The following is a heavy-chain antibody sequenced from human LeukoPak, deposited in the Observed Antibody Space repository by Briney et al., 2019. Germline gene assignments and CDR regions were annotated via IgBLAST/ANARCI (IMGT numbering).Heavy chain of an antibody. CDR2: IYWNDDK. V-gene: IGHV2-5*01. J-gene: IGHJ5*02. CDR3: AHLDYYDSSGYYSNLHNWFDP. D-gene: IGHD3-22*01. CDR1: GFSLSTSGVG. Sequence: EAGPTLVKPTQTLTLTCTFSGFSLSTSGVGVGWIRQPRGKALEWLAVIYWNDDKRYSPSLKSRLTITKDTYKNQVVLTMTNMDPVDTATYYCAHLDYYDSSGYYSNLHNWFDPWGQGTLVTVSS.